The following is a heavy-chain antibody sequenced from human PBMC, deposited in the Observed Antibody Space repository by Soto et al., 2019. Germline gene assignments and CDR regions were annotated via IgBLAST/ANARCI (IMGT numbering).Heavy chain of an antibody. J-gene: IGHJ4*02. D-gene: IGHD6-6*01. Sequence: QVQLQQWGAGLLKPSETLSLTCVVSGGSFSGYYWSWIRQPPGKGLEWIGEVSHSGSTNYNPSLKSRVTISVDTSKNQFSLKASSVTAADTAVYYCARSNPSRPDYWGQGTLVTVSS. CDR3: ARSNPSRPDY. V-gene: IGHV4-34*02. CDR2: VSHSGST. CDR1: GGSFSGYY.